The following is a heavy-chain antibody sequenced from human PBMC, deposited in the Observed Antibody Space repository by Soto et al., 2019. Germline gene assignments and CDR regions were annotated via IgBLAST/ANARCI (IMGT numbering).Heavy chain of an antibody. D-gene: IGHD2-15*01. CDR3: AGDGGYCSGGSCYSHYYYAMDV. V-gene: IGHV4-4*07. CDR2: IYTSEST. J-gene: IGHJ6*02. Sequence: SETLSLTCTVSGGSITSFYWSWIRQPAGKGLEWIGRIYTSESTNYNPSLKSRVTMSVDTSKNQFSLNLNSVTAADTAVYYCAGDGGYCSGGSCYSHYYYAMDVWRQRTTVTVSS. CDR1: GGSITSFY.